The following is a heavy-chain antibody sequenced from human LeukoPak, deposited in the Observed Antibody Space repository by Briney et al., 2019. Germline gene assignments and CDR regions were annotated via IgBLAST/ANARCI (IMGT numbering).Heavy chain of an antibody. CDR1: GYTFTSYY. Sequence: VSVKVSCKASGYTFTSYYMHWVRQAPGQGLEWMGIINPSGGSTSYAQKFQGRVTMTRDTSTSTVYMELSSLRSEDTAVYYCARDPLRTYGSGPFNWFDPWGQGTLVTASS. D-gene: IGHD3-10*01. J-gene: IGHJ5*02. CDR3: ARDPLRTYGSGPFNWFDP. CDR2: INPSGGST. V-gene: IGHV1-46*01.